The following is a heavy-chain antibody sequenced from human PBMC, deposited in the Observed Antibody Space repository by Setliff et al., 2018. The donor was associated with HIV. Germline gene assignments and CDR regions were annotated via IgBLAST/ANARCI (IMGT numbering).Heavy chain of an antibody. J-gene: IGHJ6*02. D-gene: IGHD3-3*01. CDR3: ARDNLYYNTWNASPVYGLDV. CDR2: INYHGSDI. CDR1: GFTFSNHW. V-gene: IGHV3-74*01. Sequence: GSLRLSCVGSGFTFSNHWMQWVRQAPGKGLVWVSRINYHGSDISYADSVKGRFTISRDNAKNTVYLQMNNLRDEDTAVYFCARDNLYYNTWNASPVYGLDVWGQGTTVTVSS.